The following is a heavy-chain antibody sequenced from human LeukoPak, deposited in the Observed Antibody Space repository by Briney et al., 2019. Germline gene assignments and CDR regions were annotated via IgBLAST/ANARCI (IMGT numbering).Heavy chain of an antibody. CDR3: ARQIASAGTVGFDF. D-gene: IGHD6-13*01. J-gene: IGHJ4*02. V-gene: IGHV4-4*07. CDR1: GGSISSYY. Sequence: SETLSLTCTVSGGSISSYYWSWIRQPAGKGLEWIGRIYSTGSTNYNPSLKSRVTMSVDTSKNQFSLRLRSVTAADTAVYYCARQIASAGTVGFDFWGQGALVTVSS. CDR2: IYSTGST.